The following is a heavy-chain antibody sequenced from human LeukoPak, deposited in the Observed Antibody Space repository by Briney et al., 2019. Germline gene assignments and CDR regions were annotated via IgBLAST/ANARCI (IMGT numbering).Heavy chain of an antibody. J-gene: IGHJ4*02. CDR3: ARDYRGWYYFDY. Sequence: SETLSLTCTVSGGSISSYYWSWIRQPPGKGLEWIGYIYYSGSTNHNPSLKSRVTISLDTSKNQFSLKLSSVTAADTAVYYCARDYRGWYYFDYWGQGTLVTVSS. V-gene: IGHV4-59*01. D-gene: IGHD6-19*01. CDR2: IYYSGST. CDR1: GGSISSYY.